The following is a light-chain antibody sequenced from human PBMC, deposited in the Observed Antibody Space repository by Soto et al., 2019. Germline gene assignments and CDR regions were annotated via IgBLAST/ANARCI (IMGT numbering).Light chain of an antibody. CDR2: EVT. Sequence: QSALTQPASVSGSPGQSITISCTGTSSDVGAYNFVSWYQHHPGRAPKLIIYEVTIRPSGVSNRFSASKSGITASLTISGLQAEDEADYYCCSYAAGDSFKFGGGTKLTVL. J-gene: IGLJ2*01. CDR3: CSYAAGDSFK. CDR1: SSDVGAYNF. V-gene: IGLV2-14*01.